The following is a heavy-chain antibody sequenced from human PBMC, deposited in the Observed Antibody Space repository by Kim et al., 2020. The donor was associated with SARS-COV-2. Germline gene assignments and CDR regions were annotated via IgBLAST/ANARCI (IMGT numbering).Heavy chain of an antibody. V-gene: IGHV7-4-1*02. D-gene: IGHD3-10*01. CDR3: ARYNGVLWFGELFYYYYGMDV. CDR1: GYTFTSYA. CDR2: INTNTGNP. Sequence: ASVKVSCKASGYTFTSYAMNWVRQAPGQGLEWMGWINTNTGNPTYAQGFTGRFVFSLDTSVSTAYLQISSLKAEDTAVYYCARYNGVLWFGELFYYYYGMDVWGQGTKVTVSS. J-gene: IGHJ6*02.